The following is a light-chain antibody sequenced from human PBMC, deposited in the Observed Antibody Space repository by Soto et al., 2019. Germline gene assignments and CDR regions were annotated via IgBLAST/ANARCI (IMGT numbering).Light chain of an antibody. Sequence: DIQMTQSPSSLSASVGDRVTITCRASQSISSYLNWYQQKPGKAPKLLIYAASSLQSRVPSRFSGSRSGKDFTLTISSLQPEDFATYYCQQSYSTPLLTFGPGTKVDI. CDR3: QQSYSTPLLT. J-gene: IGKJ3*01. CDR2: AAS. CDR1: QSISSY. V-gene: IGKV1-39*01.